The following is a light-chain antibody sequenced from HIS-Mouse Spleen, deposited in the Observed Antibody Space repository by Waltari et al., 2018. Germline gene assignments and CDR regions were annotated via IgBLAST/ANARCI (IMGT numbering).Light chain of an antibody. V-gene: IGLV3-19*01. CDR3: SSRDSSGNQGV. Sequence: SSELTQDPAVSVALGQTVRITCQGDSLRSYYASWYKQKPGQAHALVIYGKNNRPSGIPDRFSGSRSGNKASLTITGAQAEDEADYYCSSRDSSGNQGVFGGGTKLTVL. CDR2: GKN. CDR1: SLRSYY. J-gene: IGLJ3*02.